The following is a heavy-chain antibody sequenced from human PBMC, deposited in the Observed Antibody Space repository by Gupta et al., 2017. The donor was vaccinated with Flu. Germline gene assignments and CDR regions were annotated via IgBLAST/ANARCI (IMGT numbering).Heavy chain of an antibody. CDR2: INLGGST. Sequence: QVQLQQWGAGLLKPSETLSLTCAVYGGSFSNSYWSWIRQPPGKGLEWIGGINLGGSTNYSPSLKSRVTISVDTSKNQFSLHLTSVTAADTAIYYCARQTSTMIVRPGWGHFDSWGQGTLVTVSS. D-gene: IGHD3-22*01. CDR1: GGSFSNSY. J-gene: IGHJ4*02. V-gene: IGHV4-34*01. CDR3: ARQTSTMIVRPGWGHFDS.